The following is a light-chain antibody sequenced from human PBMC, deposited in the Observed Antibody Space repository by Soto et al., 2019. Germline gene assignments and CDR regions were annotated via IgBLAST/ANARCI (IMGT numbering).Light chain of an antibody. Sequence: DIQLTQSPSTLSASVGDRVTITCRASQNVNDRLAWFQQKPGKAPTLLIYKASGLESGVPSRFSGSGSGTEFTLTISSLQPDDFSTYYCQQYNDYPWTFGHGTKVEIK. CDR2: KAS. CDR1: QNVNDR. J-gene: IGKJ1*01. V-gene: IGKV1-5*03. CDR3: QQYNDYPWT.